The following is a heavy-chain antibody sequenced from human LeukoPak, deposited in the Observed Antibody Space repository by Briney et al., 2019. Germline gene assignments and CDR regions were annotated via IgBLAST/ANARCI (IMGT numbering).Heavy chain of an antibody. J-gene: IGHJ3*02. CDR2: ISSSGSTI. CDR1: GFTFSSYS. D-gene: IGHD3-22*01. V-gene: IGHV3-48*04. CDR3: ARDFPYDSSGYSPFDI. Sequence: GGSLRLSCAASGFTFSSYSMNWVRQAPGKGLEWVSYISSSGSTIYYADSVKGRFTISRDNAKNSLYLQMNSLRAEDTAVYYCARDFPYDSSGYSPFDIWGQGTMVTVSS.